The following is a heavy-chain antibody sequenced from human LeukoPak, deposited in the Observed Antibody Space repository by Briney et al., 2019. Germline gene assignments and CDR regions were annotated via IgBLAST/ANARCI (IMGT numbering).Heavy chain of an antibody. CDR3: ARRGLRRRCYYYGMDV. D-gene: IGHD4-17*01. V-gene: IGHV7-4-1*02. CDR2: INTNTGNP. CDR1: GYTFTSYA. J-gene: IGHJ6*02. Sequence: GASVKVSCKASGYTFTSYAMNWVRQAPGQGLEWMGWINTNTGNPTYAQGFTGRFVFSLDTSVSTAYLQISSLKAEDTAVYYCARRGLRRRCYYYGMDVWGQGTTVTVSS.